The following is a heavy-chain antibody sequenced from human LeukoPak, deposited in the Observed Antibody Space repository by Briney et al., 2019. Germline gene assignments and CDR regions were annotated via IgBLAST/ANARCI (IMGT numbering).Heavy chain of an antibody. J-gene: IGHJ3*02. CDR2: IYYSGST. D-gene: IGHD4-17*01. CDR3: ATKPTVTTKGAFDI. CDR1: GGSISSSSYY. V-gene: IGHV4-39*07. Sequence: SETLSLTCTVSGGSISSSSYYWGWIRQPPGKGLEWIGSIYYSGSTYYNPSLRSRVTISVDTSKNQFSLKLSSVTAADTAVYYCATKPTVTTKGAFDIWGQGTMVTVSS.